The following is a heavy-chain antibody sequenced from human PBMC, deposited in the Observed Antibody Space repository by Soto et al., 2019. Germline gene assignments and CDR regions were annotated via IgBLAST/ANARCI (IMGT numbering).Heavy chain of an antibody. J-gene: IGHJ4*02. Sequence: SETLSLTCTVSGGSLSSYYWSWIRRPPGMGLEWIASISYSGTTNYNSSLKSRVTISIDTSKNQFSLKFNSVTAADTAVYYCARERYNFGPFDYWGQGALVT. CDR2: ISYSGTT. V-gene: IGHV4-59*01. CDR3: ARERYNFGPFDY. CDR1: GGSLSSYY. D-gene: IGHD5-18*01.